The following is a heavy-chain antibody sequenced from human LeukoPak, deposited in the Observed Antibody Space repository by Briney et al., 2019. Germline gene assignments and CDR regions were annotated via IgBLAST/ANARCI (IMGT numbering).Heavy chain of an antibody. CDR1: GFTFSASW. J-gene: IGHJ4*02. Sequence: GGSLRLSCEASGFTFSASWVIQVRQVPGKGLEWVAKINPDGSEKSYVESVKGRFTISRDNAKNSLYLQMNSLRVEDTAVYYCARDPRWNFDYWGQGTLVTVSS. V-gene: IGHV3-7*04. D-gene: IGHD3-16*02. CDR2: INPDGSEK. CDR3: ARDPRWNFDY.